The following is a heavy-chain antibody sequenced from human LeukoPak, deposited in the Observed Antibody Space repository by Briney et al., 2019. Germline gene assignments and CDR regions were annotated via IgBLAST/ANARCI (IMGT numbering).Heavy chain of an antibody. Sequence: SETLSLTCTVSGGSISGYYWTWVRQPPGQGLEWIGQIHYSGRADYNPSLKSRITISVDTSKNQMSLKLTSVTAADTAIYYCARFGVDYDMGVWGQGTTVTVSS. V-gene: IGHV4-59*01. CDR2: IHYSGRA. CDR3: ARFGVDYDMGV. CDR1: GGSISGYY. J-gene: IGHJ6*02. D-gene: IGHD3-16*01.